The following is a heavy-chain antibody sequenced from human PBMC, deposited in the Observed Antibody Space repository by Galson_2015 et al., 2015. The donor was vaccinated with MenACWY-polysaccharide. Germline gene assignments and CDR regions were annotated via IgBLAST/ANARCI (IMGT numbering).Heavy chain of an antibody. V-gene: IGHV3-7*01. CDR3: ARDGGRTIGTTQRGY. CDR1: GFTLNDFW. D-gene: IGHD1-1*01. CDR2: INQYGSEK. J-gene: IGHJ4*02. Sequence: SLRLSCAASGFTLNDFWLSWVRQAPGKGLEWVANINQYGSEKYYVDSVKGRFTISRDNAKNSLYLQMNSLRAEDTAVYYCARDGGRTIGTTQRGYWGQGTLVTVSS.